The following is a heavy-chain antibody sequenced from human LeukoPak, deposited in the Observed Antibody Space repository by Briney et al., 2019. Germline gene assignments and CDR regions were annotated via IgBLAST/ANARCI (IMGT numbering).Heavy chain of an antibody. J-gene: IGHJ4*02. V-gene: IGHV1-18*01. Sequence: ASVKVSCKASGYTFTSYGISWVRQAPGQGLEWMGWISAYNGNTNYAQKLQGRVTMTTDTSTSTAYMELSRLRSDDTAVYYCARDPPFTMVRGVTPDYWGQGTLVTVSS. D-gene: IGHD3-10*01. CDR3: ARDPPFTMVRGVTPDY. CDR1: GYTFTSYG. CDR2: ISAYNGNT.